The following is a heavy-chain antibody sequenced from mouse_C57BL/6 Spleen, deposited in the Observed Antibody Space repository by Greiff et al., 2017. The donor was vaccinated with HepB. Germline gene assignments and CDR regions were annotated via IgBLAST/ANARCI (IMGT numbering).Heavy chain of an antibody. CDR2: INPSNGGT. Sequence: QVQLQQPGTELVKPGASVKLSCKASGYTFTSYWMPWVKQRPGQGLEWIGNINPSNGGTNYNEKFKSKATLTVDKSSSTAYMQLSSLTSEDSAVYYCAREGFITTVFDYWGQGTTLTVSS. D-gene: IGHD1-1*01. V-gene: IGHV1-53*01. CDR1: GYTFTSYW. J-gene: IGHJ2*01. CDR3: AREGFITTVFDY.